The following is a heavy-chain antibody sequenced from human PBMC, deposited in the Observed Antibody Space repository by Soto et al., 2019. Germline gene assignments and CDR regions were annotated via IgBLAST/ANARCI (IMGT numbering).Heavy chain of an antibody. V-gene: IGHV1-46*03. CDR2: INPNGGST. Sequence: QVQLVQSGAEVKKPGASVKVSCKTSGYTFTNYYIHWVRQAPGQGLEWMGIINPNGGSTNYAQKFQGRVTMTSDTSTSTVDMDLSSLTSEDTAVYYCARDMDAAGDDYWGQGALVTVS. CDR3: ARDMDAAGDDY. CDR1: GYTFTNYY. D-gene: IGHD2-15*01. J-gene: IGHJ4*02.